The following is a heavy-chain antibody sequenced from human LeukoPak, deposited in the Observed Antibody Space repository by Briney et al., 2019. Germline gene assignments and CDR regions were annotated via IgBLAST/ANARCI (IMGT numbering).Heavy chain of an antibody. J-gene: IGHJ4*02. D-gene: IGHD6-6*01. Sequence: GGSLRLSCAVSGFTLSNHWMHWVRQAPGKGLEWVSGISWNSGSIGYADSVKGRFTISRDNAKNSLYLQMNSLRAEDMALYYCAKDLYSSSRSPYFDYWGQGTLVTVSS. CDR2: ISWNSGSI. CDR1: GFTLSNHW. CDR3: AKDLYSSSRSPYFDY. V-gene: IGHV3-9*03.